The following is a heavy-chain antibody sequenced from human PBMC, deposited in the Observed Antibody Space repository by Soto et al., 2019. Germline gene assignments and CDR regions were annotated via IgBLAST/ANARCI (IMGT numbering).Heavy chain of an antibody. CDR3: ARVPSRGGTTGNQDKTNYYYYAMDV. Sequence: GGSLRLSCAAYGFTFSSYGMHWVRQAPGKGLEWVAVIWYDGSNKYYADSVKGRFTISRDNSKNTLYLQMNSLRAEDTAVYYCARVPSRGGTTGNQDKTNYYYYAMDVWGQGTTVTVSS. D-gene: IGHD1-1*01. V-gene: IGHV3-33*01. J-gene: IGHJ6*02. CDR1: GFTFSSYG. CDR2: IWYDGSNK.